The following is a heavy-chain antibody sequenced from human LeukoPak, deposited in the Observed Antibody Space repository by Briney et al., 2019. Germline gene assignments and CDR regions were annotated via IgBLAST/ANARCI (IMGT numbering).Heavy chain of an antibody. CDR1: GYTFTSYY. CDR3: ARRGGLGIAAAGTEFDY. CDR2: INPSGGST. J-gene: IGHJ4*02. Sequence: ASVKVSCKASGYTFTSYYTHWVRQAPGQGLEWMGIINPSGGSTSYAQKFQGRVTMTRDTSTSTVYMELSSLRSEDTAVYYCARRGGLGIAAAGTEFDYWGQGTLVTVSS. V-gene: IGHV1-46*01. D-gene: IGHD6-13*01.